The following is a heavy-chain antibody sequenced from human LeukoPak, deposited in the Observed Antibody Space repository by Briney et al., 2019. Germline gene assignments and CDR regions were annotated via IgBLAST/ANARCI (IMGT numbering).Heavy chain of an antibody. Sequence: APVKVSCKASGYTFTSYGINWVRQATGQGLEWMGWMNPKNGNTGYEQKFQGRLTMTRNTSTSTAYMELSSLRSEDTAVYYCARGLEMEVAAYWGQGTLVTVSS. D-gene: IGHD5-24*01. CDR3: ARGLEMEVAAY. V-gene: IGHV1-8*01. CDR1: GYTFTSYG. J-gene: IGHJ4*02. CDR2: MNPKNGNT.